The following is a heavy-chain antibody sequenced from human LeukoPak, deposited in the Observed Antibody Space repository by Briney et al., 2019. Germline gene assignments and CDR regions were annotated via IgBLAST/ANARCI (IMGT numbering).Heavy chain of an antibody. Sequence: GGPLRLSCAASGFTFSAYAMHWVRQPPGKGLEWVAVILYDGSNKYYADSVKGRFTISRDKSKNTLDLQMNSLRPEDTAVYYCAKDYYGSGSYYTVDFWGQGTLVTVSS. CDR2: ILYDGSNK. V-gene: IGHV3-30*18. CDR3: AKDYYGSGSYYTVDF. D-gene: IGHD3-10*01. J-gene: IGHJ4*02. CDR1: GFTFSAYA.